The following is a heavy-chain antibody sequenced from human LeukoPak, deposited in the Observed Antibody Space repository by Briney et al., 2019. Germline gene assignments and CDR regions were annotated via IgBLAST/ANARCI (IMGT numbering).Heavy chain of an antibody. CDR1: GGSISSYY. J-gene: IGHJ4*02. CDR2: IYYSGST. D-gene: IGHD3-22*01. V-gene: IGHV4-59*01. CDR3: VRARYDSSGYYDY. Sequence: SETLSLTCTVSGGSISSYYWGWIRQPPGKGLEWIGYIYYSGSTNYNPSLKGRVTISVDTSKNQFSLKLSSETAADTAVYYCVRARYDSSGYYDYWGQGTLVTVSS.